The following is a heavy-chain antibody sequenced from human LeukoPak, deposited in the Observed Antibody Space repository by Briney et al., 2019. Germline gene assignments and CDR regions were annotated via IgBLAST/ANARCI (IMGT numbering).Heavy chain of an antibody. J-gene: IGHJ6*02. CDR3: ARGEATGYYIAYGMDV. CDR1: GGTFSSYA. Sequence: GASVKVSCKASGGTFSSYAISWVRQAPGQGLEWMGRIIPILGIANYAQKFQGRVTITADKSTSTAYMELSSLRSEGTAVYYCARGEATGYYIAYGMDVWGQGTTVTVSS. CDR2: IIPILGIA. D-gene: IGHD3-9*01. V-gene: IGHV1-69*04.